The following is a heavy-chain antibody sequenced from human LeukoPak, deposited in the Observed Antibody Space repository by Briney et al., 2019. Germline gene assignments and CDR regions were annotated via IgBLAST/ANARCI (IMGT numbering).Heavy chain of an antibody. D-gene: IGHD4-17*01. Sequence: SETLSLTCTVSGGSISSYYWSWIRQPPGKGLEWIGYIYYSGSTNYNLSLKSRVTISVDTSKNQFSLKLSSVTAADTAVYYCAGHDASSHGDYWYFDLWGRGTLVTVSS. CDR1: GGSISSYY. CDR3: AGHDASSHGDYWYFDL. J-gene: IGHJ2*01. V-gene: IGHV4-59*01. CDR2: IYYSGST.